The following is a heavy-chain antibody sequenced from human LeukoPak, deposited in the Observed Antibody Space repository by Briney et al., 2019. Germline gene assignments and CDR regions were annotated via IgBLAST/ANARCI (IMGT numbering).Heavy chain of an antibody. D-gene: IGHD6-19*01. J-gene: IGHJ6*03. CDR3: ASCSGWGLYYYYYMDV. CDR2: IYYSGST. CDR1: GGSISSYY. V-gene: IGHV4-39*07. Sequence: SETLSLTCTVSGGSISSYYWSWIRQPPGKGLEWIGSIYYSGSTYYNPSLKSRVTISVDTSKNQFSLKLSSVTAADTAVYYCASCSGWGLYYYYYMDVWGKGTTVTVSS.